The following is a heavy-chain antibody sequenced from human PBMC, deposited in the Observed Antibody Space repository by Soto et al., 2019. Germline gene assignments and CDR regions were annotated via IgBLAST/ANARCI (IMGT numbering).Heavy chain of an antibody. V-gene: IGHV3-23*01. CDR2: ISGGGGST. CDR3: ANRNDYGSGSYFPFDH. D-gene: IGHD3-10*01. J-gene: IGHJ4*02. CDR1: GFTFSSYG. Sequence: GGSLRLSCAASGFTFSSYGMSWVRQAPGKGLEWVSSISGGGGSTYYADSVKGRFTISRDNSKNTLYLQVSSLRAEDTAVYYCANRNDYGSGSYFPFDHWGQGTLVTVSS.